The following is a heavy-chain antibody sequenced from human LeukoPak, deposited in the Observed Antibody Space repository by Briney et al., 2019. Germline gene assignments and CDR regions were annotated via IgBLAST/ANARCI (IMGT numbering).Heavy chain of an antibody. J-gene: IGHJ4*02. V-gene: IGHV4-59*01. CDR1: GCSISSYY. D-gene: IGHD6-19*01. CDR3: ARYSSGLDY. CDR2: IYYSGST. Sequence: SETLSLTCTVSGCSISSYYWSWIRQPPGKGLEWIGYIYYSGSTNYNPSLKSRVTISVDTSKNQFSLKLSSVTAADTAVYYCARYSSGLDYWGQGTLVTVSS.